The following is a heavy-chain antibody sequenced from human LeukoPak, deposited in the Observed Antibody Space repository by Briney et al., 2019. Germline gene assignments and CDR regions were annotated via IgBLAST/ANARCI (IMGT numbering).Heavy chain of an antibody. Sequence: GGSLRLSCATSGFTFISYGMNWVRQAPGKGLEWVSSISGSGGSAYYADSVKGRFTISRDNSKNTLYLQMNSLRAEDTAVYYCARRSGIAVAGAFDYWGQGTLVTVSS. CDR3: ARRSGIAVAGAFDY. CDR1: GFTFISYG. CDR2: ISGSGGSA. J-gene: IGHJ4*02. V-gene: IGHV3-23*01. D-gene: IGHD6-19*01.